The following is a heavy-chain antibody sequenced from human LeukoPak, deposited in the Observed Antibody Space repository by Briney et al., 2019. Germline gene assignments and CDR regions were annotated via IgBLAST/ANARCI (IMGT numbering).Heavy chain of an antibody. Sequence: PGGSLRLSCAASGFTFSSYWMSWVRQAPGKGLEWVANIKQDGSEKYYVDSVKGRFTISRDNAKNSLYLQMNSLRAEDTAVYYCAKPSIVVVVAAAFDYWGQGTLVTVSS. J-gene: IGHJ4*02. CDR2: IKQDGSEK. CDR3: AKPSIVVVVAAAFDY. CDR1: GFTFSSYW. D-gene: IGHD2-15*01. V-gene: IGHV3-7*01.